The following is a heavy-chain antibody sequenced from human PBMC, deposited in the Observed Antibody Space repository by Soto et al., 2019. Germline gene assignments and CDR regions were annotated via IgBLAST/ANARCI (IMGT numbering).Heavy chain of an antibody. CDR2: ISGGGGSS. Sequence: EVQLLESGGGLVQPGGSLRLSCAASGFTFSNYAMSWVRQAPGKGLEWVSGISGGGGSSYYADSVKGRLTISRDNSKNTLYRQMNSLRAEDTAVYYCAHNCCVDWHSVFFYWGQGTLVIVSS. J-gene: IGHJ4*02. CDR1: GFTFSNYA. D-gene: IGHD1-7*01. CDR3: AHNCCVDWHSVFFY. V-gene: IGHV3-23*01.